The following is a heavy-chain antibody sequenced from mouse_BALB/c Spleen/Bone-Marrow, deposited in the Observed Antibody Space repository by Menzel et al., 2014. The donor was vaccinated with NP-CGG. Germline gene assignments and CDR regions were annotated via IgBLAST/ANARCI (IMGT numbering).Heavy chain of an antibody. CDR1: GFSLTSYG. Sequence: QVQLQQSGPGLVAPSQRLSITCTVSGFSLTSYGVHWVRQPPGKGLEWLGVIWAGGSTNYNSALMSRLSISRDNSKSQVFLKMNSLQTDDTAMYYCARYGYFYAMDYWGQGTSVTVSS. CDR2: IWAGGST. V-gene: IGHV2-9*02. CDR3: ARYGYFYAMDY. J-gene: IGHJ4*01. D-gene: IGHD2-2*01.